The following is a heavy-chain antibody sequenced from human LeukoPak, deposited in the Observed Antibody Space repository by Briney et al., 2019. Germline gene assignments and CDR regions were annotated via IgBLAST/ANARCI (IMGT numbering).Heavy chain of an antibody. D-gene: IGHD4-23*01. CDR2: IYLGGTP. Sequence: LETLSLTCSVSGGSIKNYYWSWIRQPPGKGLEWLGNIYLGGTPDYNSSLKSRLTISVDTFKNQLSLNLQSVTAADTATYYCARHRSDTGGKKGVNWFDPWGQGTLVTVSS. CDR3: ARHRSDTGGKKGVNWFDP. J-gene: IGHJ5*02. CDR1: GGSIKNYY. V-gene: IGHV4-59*01.